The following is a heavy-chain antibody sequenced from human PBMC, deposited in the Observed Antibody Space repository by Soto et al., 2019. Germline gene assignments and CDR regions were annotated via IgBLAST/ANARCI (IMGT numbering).Heavy chain of an antibody. J-gene: IGHJ4*02. CDR1: GFSLSTRGVG. CDR2: IYWDEDE. D-gene: IGHD5-18*01. V-gene: IGHV2-5*02. Sequence: QITLKESGPTLVKPTQTLTLTCTFSGFSLSTRGVGVGWIRQPPGKAREWLALIYWDEDEGYSPSLKSRLTHTKDTSKNQVVLTMTTVDPVDTATYYCAHRPRGYSYHFDYWGQGTLVTVSS. CDR3: AHRPRGYSYHFDY.